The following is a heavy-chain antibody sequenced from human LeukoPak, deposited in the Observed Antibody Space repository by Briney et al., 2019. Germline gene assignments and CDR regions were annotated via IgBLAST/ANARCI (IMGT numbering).Heavy chain of an antibody. J-gene: IGHJ3*02. Sequence: KPSETLSLTCTVSGGSISSSNWWSWVRQPPGKGLEWIGEIYHSGSTNYNPSLKSRVTISVDKSKNQFSLKLSSVTAADTAVYYCARRGGYDDDAFDIWGQGTMVTVSS. CDR1: GGSISSSNW. CDR3: ARRGGYDDDAFDI. V-gene: IGHV4-4*02. D-gene: IGHD5-12*01. CDR2: IYHSGST.